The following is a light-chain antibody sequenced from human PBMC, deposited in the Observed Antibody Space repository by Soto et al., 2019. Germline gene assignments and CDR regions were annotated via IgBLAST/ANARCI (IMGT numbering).Light chain of an antibody. CDR2: DAS. CDR1: QTITTW. CDR3: QQYNSYSPT. Sequence: GDRVTITCRASQTITTWMAWYQQKPGKAPKLLVYDASTSQSGVATRFSGSGSGTEFTLTISGLQPGDSATYYCQQYNSYSPTLGQGTKVDIK. J-gene: IGKJ1*01. V-gene: IGKV1-5*01.